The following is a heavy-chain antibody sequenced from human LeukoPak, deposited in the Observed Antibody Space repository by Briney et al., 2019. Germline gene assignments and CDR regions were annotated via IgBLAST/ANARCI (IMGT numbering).Heavy chain of an antibody. CDR3: ARGYDSSGYCLDY. CDR1: GGAFSSYA. D-gene: IGHD3-22*01. V-gene: IGHV1-69*05. J-gene: IGHJ4*02. CDR2: IIPIFGAA. Sequence: GSSVKVSCKASGGAFSSYAISWVRQAPGQGLEWMGGIIPIFGAANYAQKFQGRVTITTDESTSTAYMELSSLRSEDTAVYYCARGYDSSGYCLDYWGQGTLVTVSS.